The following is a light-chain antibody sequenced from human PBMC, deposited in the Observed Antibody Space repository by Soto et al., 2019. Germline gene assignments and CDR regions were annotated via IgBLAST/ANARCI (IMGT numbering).Light chain of an antibody. J-gene: IGLJ3*02. Sequence: QLVLTQPTSASGTPGQRVTISCSGSRSNIGLNTVNWYQHLPGTAPKLLISRNTQRPSGVPDRFSGSKSGTSASLAISGLQSEDEADYYCASWDDSLNGWVFGGGTKLTVL. CDR1: RSNIGLNT. V-gene: IGLV1-44*01. CDR2: RNT. CDR3: ASWDDSLNGWV.